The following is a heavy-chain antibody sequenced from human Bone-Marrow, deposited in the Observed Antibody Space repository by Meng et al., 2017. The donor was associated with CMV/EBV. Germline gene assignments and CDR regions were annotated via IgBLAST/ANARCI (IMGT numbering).Heavy chain of an antibody. CDR3: TRVGCSAGSCYSAAS. Sequence: FTFSDHDMGWVRQAPGKGLGWVGRIRNKANSYHTEYAASVKGRFTFSRDDSKNSLFLQMNSLKTEDTAIYYCTRVGCSAGSCYSAASWGQGTLVTVSS. CDR1: FTFSDHD. V-gene: IGHV3-72*01. J-gene: IGHJ5*02. CDR2: IRNKANSYHT. D-gene: IGHD2-15*01.